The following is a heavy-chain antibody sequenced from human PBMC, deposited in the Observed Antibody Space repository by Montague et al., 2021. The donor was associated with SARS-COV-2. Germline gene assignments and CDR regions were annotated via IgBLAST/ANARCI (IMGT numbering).Heavy chain of an antibody. CDR3: ARLGFVELWLNLGWFDP. CDR1: GDSIRSSGYY. V-gene: IGHV4-39*01. D-gene: IGHD3-16*02. CDR2: VYYSGST. Sequence: SETLSLTCSVSGDSIRSSGYYWGWIRQPPGKGLEWIGTVYYSGSTNYNPSLKSRVTMPVDTSKNQFSLELRSVTAADTAVYYCARLGFVELWLNLGWFDPWGKGTLVTVSS. J-gene: IGHJ5*02.